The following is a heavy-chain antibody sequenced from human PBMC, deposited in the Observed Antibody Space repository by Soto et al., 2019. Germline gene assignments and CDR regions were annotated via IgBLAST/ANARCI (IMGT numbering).Heavy chain of an antibody. Sequence: SQTLSLPCAISWDSLSINSAAWNLIRQSPSRGLELLVMTYYRSKWYNDYAVSVKSRITINPDTSKNQFSQQLNSVTPEETAVYSCARSWRALGMDVWGQGTTVTVSS. CDR2: TYYRSKWYN. CDR1: WDSLSINSAA. V-gene: IGHV6-1*01. J-gene: IGHJ6*02. CDR3: ARSWRALGMDV.